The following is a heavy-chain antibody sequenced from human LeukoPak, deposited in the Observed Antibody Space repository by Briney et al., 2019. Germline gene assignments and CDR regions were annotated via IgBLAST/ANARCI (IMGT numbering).Heavy chain of an antibody. V-gene: IGHV3-11*06. Sequence: GGSLRLSCTPSRFSFSSYYMRSSCQAPGKGLEWVSYISSSSSYTKYADSVKGRFTISRDNARNSLYLQMNSLRAEDTAGYYCIPLYNAAYFEDDFAIWGQGTMVTVSS. D-gene: IGHD2/OR15-2a*01. CDR1: RFSFSSYY. J-gene: IGHJ3*02. CDR2: ISSSSSYT. CDR3: IPLYNAAYFEDDFAI.